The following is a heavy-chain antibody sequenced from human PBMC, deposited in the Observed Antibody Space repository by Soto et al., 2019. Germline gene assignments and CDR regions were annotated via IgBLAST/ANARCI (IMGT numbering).Heavy chain of an antibody. CDR2: IIPIFGTA. CDR3: ASQYCSSTSWYLGGLSVNWFEG. V-gene: IGHV1-69*13. D-gene: IGHD2-2*01. J-gene: IGHJ5*02. Sequence: AASVKVSCKASGGTFSSYAISWVRQAPGQGLEWMGGIIPIFGTANYAQKFQGRVTITADESTSTDYMELSSLRSEDTAVYYCASQYCSSTSWYLGGLSVNWFEGWGKGTLVIVSS. CDR1: GGTFSSYA.